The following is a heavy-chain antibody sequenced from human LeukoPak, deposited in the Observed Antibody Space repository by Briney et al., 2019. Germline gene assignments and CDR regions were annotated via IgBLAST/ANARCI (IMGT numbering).Heavy chain of an antibody. CDR3: ARGSLWFGEHDDY. V-gene: IGHV1-2*02. CDR2: INPNSGGT. CDR1: GYTFTGYY. D-gene: IGHD3-10*01. Sequence: ASVKVSCKASGYTFTGYYMHWVRQAPGQGLEWMGWINPNSGGTNYAQKFQGRVTMTRDTSISTAYMGLSRLRSDDTAVYYCARGSLWFGEHDDYWGQGTLVTVSS. J-gene: IGHJ4*02.